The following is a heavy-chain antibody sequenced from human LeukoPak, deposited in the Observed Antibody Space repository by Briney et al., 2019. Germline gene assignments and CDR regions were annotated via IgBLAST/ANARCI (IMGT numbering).Heavy chain of an antibody. J-gene: IGHJ4*02. CDR3: ARDQSVRYSYGYPRLYFDY. D-gene: IGHD5-18*01. CDR2: ISAYNGNT. Sequence: GASVKVSCKASGYTFTSYGISWVRQSPGQGLEWMGWISAYNGNTNYAQKLQGRVTMTPDTSTSTAYMELRSLRSDDTAVYYCARDQSVRYSYGYPRLYFDYWGQGTLVTVSS. V-gene: IGHV1-18*01. CDR1: GYTFTSYG.